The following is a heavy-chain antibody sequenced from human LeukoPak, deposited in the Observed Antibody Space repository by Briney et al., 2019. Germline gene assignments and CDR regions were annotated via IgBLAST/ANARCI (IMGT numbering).Heavy chain of an antibody. CDR3: ARYDSSGPDY. V-gene: IGHV3-48*01. Sequence: PGGSLRLSCAASGFTFSSYSMNWVRQAPGKGPEWVSYISSSSSTIYYADSVKGRFTISRDNAKNSLYLQMNSLRAEDTAVYYCARYDSSGPDYWGQGTLVTVSS. CDR2: ISSSSSTI. D-gene: IGHD3-22*01. CDR1: GFTFSSYS. J-gene: IGHJ4*02.